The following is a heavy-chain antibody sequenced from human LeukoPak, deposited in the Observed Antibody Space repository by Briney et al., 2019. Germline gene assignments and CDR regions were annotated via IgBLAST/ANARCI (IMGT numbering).Heavy chain of an antibody. CDR1: GGSISSSSYY. CDR3: ARDRFSGWYGY. D-gene: IGHD6-19*01. CDR2: IYYSGST. V-gene: IGHV4-39*07. J-gene: IGHJ4*02. Sequence: KPSETLSLTCTVSGGSISSSSYYWGWIRQPPGKGLEWIGSIYYSGSTYYNPSLKSRVTISVDTSKNQFSLKLSSVTAADTAVYYCARDRFSGWYGYWGQGTLVTVSS.